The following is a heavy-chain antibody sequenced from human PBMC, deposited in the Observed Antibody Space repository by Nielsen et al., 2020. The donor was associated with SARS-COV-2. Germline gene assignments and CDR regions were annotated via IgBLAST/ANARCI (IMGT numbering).Heavy chain of an antibody. CDR3: ARGGVLWFAELPDY. CDR1: GFTFDDYG. V-gene: IGHV3-20*04. CDR2: INWSGDNT. D-gene: IGHD3-10*01. J-gene: IGHJ4*02. Sequence: GEFLKISCAASGFTFDDYGMSWVRQAPGKGLEWVSGINWSGDNTGYADSMKGRFTISRDNAKNSLFLQMNSLRAEDTAFYYCARGGVLWFAELPDYWGQGTLVTVSS.